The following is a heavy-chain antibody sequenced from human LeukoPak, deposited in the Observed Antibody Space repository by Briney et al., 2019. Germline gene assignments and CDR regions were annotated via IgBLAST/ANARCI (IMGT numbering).Heavy chain of an antibody. D-gene: IGHD3-22*01. CDR2: ISSSSYI. J-gene: IGHJ3*02. Sequence: GGSLRLSCAASGFTFSSYSMNWVRQAPGKGLEWVSSISSSSYIYYADSVKGRFTISRDNAKNSLYLQMSSLRAEDTAVYYCARVGSTDSPHAFDIWGQGTTVTVSS. CDR1: GFTFSSYS. CDR3: ARVGSTDSPHAFDI. V-gene: IGHV3-21*01.